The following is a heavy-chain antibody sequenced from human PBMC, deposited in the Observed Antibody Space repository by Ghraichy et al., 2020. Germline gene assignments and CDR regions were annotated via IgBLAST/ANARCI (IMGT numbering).Heavy chain of an antibody. V-gene: IGHV3-48*02. CDR3: ASRYCSSTSCHYMDV. J-gene: IGHJ6*03. D-gene: IGHD2-2*01. CDR1: GFNFSTYG. CDR2: ISSRSAT. Sequence: GGSLRLSCAASGFNFSTYGMNWVRQAPGKGLEWISHISSRSATFYADSVKGRFTISRDNAKDSLYLQMNSLRDEDTAVYYCASRYCSSTSCHYMDVWGKGATVNGS.